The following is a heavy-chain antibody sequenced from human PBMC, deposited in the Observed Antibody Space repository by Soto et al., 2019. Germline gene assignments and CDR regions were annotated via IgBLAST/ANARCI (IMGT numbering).Heavy chain of an antibody. D-gene: IGHD4-17*01. Sequence: QVQLQESGPGLVKPSQTLSLTCTVSGGSISTGGYYWTWIRQHPGKGLEWIGYIYYSGSTYYNPSLKSRVTIAVDTSKNQFSLKLSSVTAADTAVYYCARGLSVTLFENWGQGTLVTVSS. CDR2: IYYSGST. CDR3: ARGLSVTLFEN. CDR1: GGSISTGGYY. V-gene: IGHV4-31*03. J-gene: IGHJ4*02.